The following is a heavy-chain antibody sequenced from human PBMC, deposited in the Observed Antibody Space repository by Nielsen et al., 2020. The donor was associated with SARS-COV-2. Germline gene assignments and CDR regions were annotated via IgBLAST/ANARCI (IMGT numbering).Heavy chain of an antibody. CDR3: AKDRAGATYARFDF. J-gene: IGHJ4*02. D-gene: IGHD4/OR15-4a*01. Sequence: GESLKISCAASGFTFSNHWMIWVRQTPGKGLEWVANIKQDGSEKYYLDSVKGRFTISRDNAKSSLSLQMNSLRVEDTAVYYCAKDRAGATYARFDFWGQGTLVTVSS. CDR1: GFTFSNHW. CDR2: IKQDGSEK. V-gene: IGHV3-7*01.